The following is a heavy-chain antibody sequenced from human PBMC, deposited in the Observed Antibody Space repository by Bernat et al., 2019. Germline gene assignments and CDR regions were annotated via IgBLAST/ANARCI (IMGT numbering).Heavy chain of an antibody. CDR1: GFTFSSYG. Sequence: QVQLVESGGGVVQPGRSLRLSSAASGFTFSSYGMHWVRQAPGKGLEWVAVISYDGSNKYYADSVKGRFTISRDNSKNTLYLQMNSLRAEDTAVYYCAKNLRRIAAAGTVGDYWGQGTLVTVSS. CDR2: ISYDGSNK. V-gene: IGHV3-30*18. CDR3: AKNLRRIAAAGTVGDY. D-gene: IGHD6-13*01. J-gene: IGHJ4*02.